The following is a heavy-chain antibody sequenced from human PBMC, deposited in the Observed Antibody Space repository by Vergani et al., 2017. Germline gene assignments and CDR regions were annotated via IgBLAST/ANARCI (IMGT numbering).Heavy chain of an antibody. CDR1: GGTFSSYA. CDR2: IIPILGIA. Sequence: QVQLVQSGAEVKKPGSSVKVSCKASGGTFSSYAISWVRQAPGQGLEWMGRIIPILGIANYAQKFQGRVTITADKSTSTAYMELSSLRSEDTAVYYCARSYDILTGYGMDVWGQGTTVTVSS. CDR3: ARSYDILTGYGMDV. J-gene: IGHJ6*02. V-gene: IGHV1-69*04. D-gene: IGHD3-9*01.